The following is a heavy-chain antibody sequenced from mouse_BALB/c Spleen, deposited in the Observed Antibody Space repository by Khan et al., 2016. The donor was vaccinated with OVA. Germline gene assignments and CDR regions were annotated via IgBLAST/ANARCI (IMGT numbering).Heavy chain of an antibody. CDR1: GYTFTDYI. D-gene: IGHD1-1*01. CDR3: ARLEYGYGYFDD. V-gene: IGHV1-62-2*01. J-gene: IGHJ1*01. Sequence: QVQLKQSGAELVKPGASVKLSCKASGYTFTDYIIHWVKQRSGQGLEWIGWFYPGSGSIKYNENFKDKATLTADNSSSTAYMELSRLTYEDSAVXFCARLEYGYGYFDDWGAGTTVTVSS. CDR2: FYPGSGSI.